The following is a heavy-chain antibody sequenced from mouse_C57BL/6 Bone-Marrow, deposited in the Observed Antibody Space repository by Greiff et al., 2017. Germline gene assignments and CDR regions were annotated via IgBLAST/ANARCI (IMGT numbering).Heavy chain of an antibody. D-gene: IGHD5-1-1*01. V-gene: IGHV1-15*01. CDR3: TRFDTPFAY. Sequence: VQLQQSGAELVRPGASVTLSCKASGSTFTDYEMHWVKQTPVHGLEWIGAIDPEAGGNAYNQKFKGKAILTADKSSSTAYMELRSLTSEDSSVYYCTRFDTPFAYWCQGTLVTVSA. CDR1: GSTFTDYE. J-gene: IGHJ3*01. CDR2: IDPEAGGN.